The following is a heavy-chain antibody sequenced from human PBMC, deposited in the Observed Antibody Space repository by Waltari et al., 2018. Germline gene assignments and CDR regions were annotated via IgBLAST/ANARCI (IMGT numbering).Heavy chain of an antibody. J-gene: IGHJ6*02. D-gene: IGHD1-1*01. CDR3: ALGMDWNRDGMDV. Sequence: QVQLQQWGAGLLTPSETLSLTCAVYGGSFSGYYWSWIRQPTGKGLEWIGEINHSGSTNYNPSLKSRVTISVDTSKNQFSLKLSSVTAADTAVYYCALGMDWNRDGMDVWGQGTTVTVSS. CDR1: GGSFSGYY. V-gene: IGHV4-34*01. CDR2: INHSGST.